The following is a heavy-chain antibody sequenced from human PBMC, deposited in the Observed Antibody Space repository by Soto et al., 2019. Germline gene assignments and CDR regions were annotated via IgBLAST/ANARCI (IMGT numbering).Heavy chain of an antibody. J-gene: IGHJ3*02. CDR1: GFSLSTSGVG. V-gene: IGHV2-5*02. CDR2: LYWDDDK. Sequence: SGPTLVKPTQTLTLTCTFSGFSLSTSGVGVGWIRQPPGKALEWLALLYWDDDKRYSPSLKSRLTITKDTSKNQVVLTMTNMDPVDTATYYCAHTLSPLGYDILTGYYRGDAFDIWGQGTMVTVSS. D-gene: IGHD3-9*01. CDR3: AHTLSPLGYDILTGYYRGDAFDI.